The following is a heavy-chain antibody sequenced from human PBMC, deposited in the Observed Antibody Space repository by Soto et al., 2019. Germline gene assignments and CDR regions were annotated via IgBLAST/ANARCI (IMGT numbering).Heavy chain of an antibody. CDR2: ISAYNTNT. V-gene: IGHV1-18*01. Sequence: QVQLVQSGAEVKKPGASVKVSCKTSGYTFTSYHISWVRQAPGQGLEWMGWISAYNTNTNYAQKFQGRVTMTTDTLSSTADMELRSLRSDDTAVYYCARDTPPTDYWGQGTLVTVSS. CDR3: ARDTPPTDY. J-gene: IGHJ4*02. CDR1: GYTFTSYH.